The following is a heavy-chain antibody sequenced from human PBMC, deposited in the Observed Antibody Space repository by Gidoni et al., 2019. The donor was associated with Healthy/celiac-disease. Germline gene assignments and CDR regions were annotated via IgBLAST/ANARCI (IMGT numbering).Heavy chain of an antibody. Sequence: QVQLVESGGGVVQPGRSLRLSCAASGITFSSYAMHWVRQAPGKGLEWVAVISYDGSNKYYADSVKGRFTISRDNSKNTLYLQMNSLRAEDTAVYYCARADTMIDAFDIWGQGTMVTVSS. J-gene: IGHJ3*02. V-gene: IGHV3-30-3*01. CDR2: ISYDGSNK. D-gene: IGHD3-22*01. CDR3: ARADTMIDAFDI. CDR1: GITFSSYA.